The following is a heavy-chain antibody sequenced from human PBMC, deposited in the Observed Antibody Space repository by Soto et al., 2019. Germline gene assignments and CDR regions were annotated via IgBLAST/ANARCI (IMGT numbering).Heavy chain of an antibody. CDR1: GYTFTSYD. D-gene: IGHD2-21*02. CDR2: MSPNSGNT. CDR3: ARGVSCGGDCYRD. J-gene: IGHJ4*02. Sequence: GASVKVSGKASGYTFTSYDINWVRQATGQGLEWMGWMSPNSGNTGYAQKFQGRVTMTRNTSIGTAYMELSSLRSEDTAVYYCARGVSCGGDCYRDWGQGSPVTVSS. V-gene: IGHV1-8*01.